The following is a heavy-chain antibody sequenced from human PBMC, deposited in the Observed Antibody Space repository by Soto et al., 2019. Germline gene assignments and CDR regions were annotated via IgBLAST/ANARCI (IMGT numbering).Heavy chain of an antibody. CDR2: IDPSDSAT. D-gene: IGHD3-9*01. J-gene: IGHJ4*02. V-gene: IGHV5-10-1*01. Sequence: GESLKSSCNGSGYSFAGYWITWVRQRPGKGLEWLGRIDPSDSATNYSPSFRGHVTISGDRSISTVYLQWSSLQASDTAVYYCARQMSNSDTVHYVYYFDFWGQGTLVTVSS. CDR1: GYSFAGYW. CDR3: ARQMSNSDTVHYVYYFDF.